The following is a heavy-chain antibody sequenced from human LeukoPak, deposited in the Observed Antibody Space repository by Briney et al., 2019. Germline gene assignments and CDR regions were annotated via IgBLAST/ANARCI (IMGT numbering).Heavy chain of an antibody. CDR1: GYTFTGYY. CDR3: ARGGSGRKPYYFDY. J-gene: IGHJ4*02. V-gene: IGHV1-2*02. D-gene: IGHD3-10*01. Sequence: ASVKVSCKASGYTFTGYYMHWVRQAPGQGLEWMGWINPNSGGTNYAQKFQGRVTITRDTSISTAYMELSRLRSDDTAVYYCARGGSGRKPYYFDYWGQGTLVTVSS. CDR2: INPNSGGT.